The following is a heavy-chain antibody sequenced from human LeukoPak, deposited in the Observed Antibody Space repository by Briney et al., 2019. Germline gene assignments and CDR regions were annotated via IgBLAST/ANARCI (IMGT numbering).Heavy chain of an antibody. Sequence: GGSLRLSCAASGFTFSSYWMTWVRQGPGKGLEWVATIDQVGSEKYYVDSVKGRFTISRDNAKNSLYLQMNSLRAEDTVVYYCARDALGYCSGGRCYSPFDFWGQGTPVTVSS. D-gene: IGHD2-15*01. CDR2: IDQVGSEK. CDR3: ARDALGYCSGGRCYSPFDF. V-gene: IGHV3-7*05. J-gene: IGHJ4*02. CDR1: GFTFSSYW.